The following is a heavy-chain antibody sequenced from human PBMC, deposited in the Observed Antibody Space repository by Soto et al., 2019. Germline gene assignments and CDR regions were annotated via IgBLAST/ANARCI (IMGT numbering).Heavy chain of an antibody. D-gene: IGHD3-22*01. V-gene: IGHV4-30-2*01. J-gene: IGHJ4*02. CDR2: MYHSGST. Sequence: SETLSLTCAVSGGSISSGGYSWSWIRQPPGKGLEWIGYMYHSGSTYYNPSLKSRVTISIDRSKNQFSLKLSSVTAADTAVYYCTTDQSHWYYYDSSGKEPLAFDYWGQGTLVTVSS. CDR1: GGSISSGGYS. CDR3: TTDQSHWYYYDSSGKEPLAFDY.